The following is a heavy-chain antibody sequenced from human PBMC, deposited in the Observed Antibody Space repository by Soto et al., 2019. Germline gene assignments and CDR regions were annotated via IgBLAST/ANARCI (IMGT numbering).Heavy chain of an antibody. Sequence: SETLSLTCAVSGGSFTSNNWWTWVRQPPGQGLEWIGEIYRTGSTNYNPSLKSRVTISLDKSKNQFSLKVTSLTAADTAVYYCASRDPGTIVDYWGQGTLVTVSS. CDR2: IYRTGST. D-gene: IGHD1-7*01. J-gene: IGHJ4*02. CDR1: GGSFTSNNW. CDR3: ASRDPGTIVDY. V-gene: IGHV4-4*02.